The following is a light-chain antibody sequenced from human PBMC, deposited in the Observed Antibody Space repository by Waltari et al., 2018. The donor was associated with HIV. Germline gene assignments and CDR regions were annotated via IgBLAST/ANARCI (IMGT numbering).Light chain of an antibody. V-gene: IGLV3-25*03. J-gene: IGLJ2*01. CDR3: QSADSGGTWDVV. CDR1: ALEKQY. Sequence: SYELTQLPSVSDSPGPPVRITCSGDALEKQYAYWDQQKPGQATVVMIYKDNERPSGTPERFAGSSSGTTVTLTISGVQAEDEADYYCQSADSGGTWDVVFGGGTKLTVL. CDR2: KDN.